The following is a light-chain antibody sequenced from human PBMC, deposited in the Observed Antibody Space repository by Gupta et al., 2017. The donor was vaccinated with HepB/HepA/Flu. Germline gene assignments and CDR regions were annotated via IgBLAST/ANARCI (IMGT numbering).Light chain of an antibody. CDR2: DTS. V-gene: IGLV7-43*01. J-gene: IGLJ3*02. CDR1: TGAVTSGFY. CDR3: LLYYGGAQPVV. Sequence: QTVVTQAPSLTVSPGGTVTLTCASSTGAVTSGFYPNWFQQKPGQEPTARSYDTSKKHSWTPARFSGSLLGGNAALKLSDVQPEDEAEYDGLLYYGGAQPVVFGGGTTLTVL.